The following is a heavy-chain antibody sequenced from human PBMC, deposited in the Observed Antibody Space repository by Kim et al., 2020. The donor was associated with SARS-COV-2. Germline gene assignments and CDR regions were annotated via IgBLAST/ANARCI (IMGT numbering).Heavy chain of an antibody. J-gene: IGHJ6*02. V-gene: IGHV3-15*01. CDR3: TTDPLGGYVYSCYALGA. D-gene: IGHD5-12*01. Sequence: GGSLRLSCAASGFTFNNAWMSWVRQAPGKGLEWVGRIISKTDGGTTDYAAPVKGRFTITSEDSKNTLYLQMNSLNTEDTAVYYCTTDPLGGYVYSCYALGAWGQGTPVTVSS. CDR2: IISKTDGGTT. CDR1: GFTFNNAW.